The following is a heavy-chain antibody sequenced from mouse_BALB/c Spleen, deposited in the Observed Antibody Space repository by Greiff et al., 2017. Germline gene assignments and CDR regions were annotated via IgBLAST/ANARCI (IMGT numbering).Heavy chain of an antibody. CDR2: IYPGNSDT. CDR3: TRSFDDGRFDY. V-gene: IGHV1-5*01. J-gene: IGHJ2*01. Sequence: EVKLQQSGTVLARPGASVKMSCKASGYTFTSYWMHWVKQRPGQGLEWIGAIYPGNSDTSYNQKFKGKAKLTAVTSTSTAYMELSSLTNEDSAVYYCTRSFDDGRFDYWGQGTTLTVSS. CDR1: GYTFTSYW. D-gene: IGHD1-2*01.